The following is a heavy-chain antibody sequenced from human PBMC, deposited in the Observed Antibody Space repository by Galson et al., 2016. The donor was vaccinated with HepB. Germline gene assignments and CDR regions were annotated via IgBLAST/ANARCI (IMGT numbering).Heavy chain of an antibody. CDR1: GFTFNTYA. D-gene: IGHD2-21*01. CDR2: ISNSGSTT. Sequence: SLRLSCAASGFTFNTYAMSWVRQAPGKGLEWVSAISNSGSTTYYADSVKGRFAISRDNSKNTLYPQMNRLRVEDTALYYCAKEFVATGAVVGDYWGQGTLVTVSS. CDR3: AKEFVATGAVVGDY. V-gene: IGHV3-23*01. J-gene: IGHJ4*02.